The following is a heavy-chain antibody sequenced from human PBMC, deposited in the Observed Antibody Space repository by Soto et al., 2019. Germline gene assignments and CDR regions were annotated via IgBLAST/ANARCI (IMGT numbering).Heavy chain of an antibody. D-gene: IGHD6-13*01. CDR2: INPNNGDT. CDR3: ARGIRRQLVPRAAEYFQH. Sequence: QVQLVQSGAEVKKPGASVKVSCKASGYTFTGYYIHWVRQAPGQGLEWMGWINPNNGDTIYAQKLQGRVTMTTDTSTSTAYMELRSLRSDDTAVYYCARGIRRQLVPRAAEYFQHWGQGTLVTVSS. CDR1: GYTFTGYY. V-gene: IGHV1-18*04. J-gene: IGHJ1*01.